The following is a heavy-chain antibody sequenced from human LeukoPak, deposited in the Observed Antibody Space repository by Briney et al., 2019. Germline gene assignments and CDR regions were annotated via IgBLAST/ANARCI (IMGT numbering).Heavy chain of an antibody. Sequence: GGSLRLSCAASGFTVSSNYMSWVRQAPGKGLEWVSVIYSGGSTYYADSVKGRFTISRDNSKNALYLQMNSLRAEDTAVYYCARDRYYDSSGYYYPLDYWGQGTLVTVSS. J-gene: IGHJ4*02. CDR1: GFTVSSNY. D-gene: IGHD3-22*01. CDR3: ARDRYYDSSGYYYPLDY. V-gene: IGHV3-53*01. CDR2: IYSGGST.